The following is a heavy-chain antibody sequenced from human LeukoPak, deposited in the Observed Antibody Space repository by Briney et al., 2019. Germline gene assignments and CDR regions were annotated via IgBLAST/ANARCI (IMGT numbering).Heavy chain of an antibody. CDR3: AKEGLSGSYGDG. CDR1: GFTVSSNY. Sequence: PGGSLRLSCAASGFTVSSNYMSWVRQAPGKGLEWVSAISGGGGRTWYAGSVKGRFTITRDNSKNTLSLQMNSLRAEDTAIYYCAKEGLSGSYGDGWGQGTLVIVSS. J-gene: IGHJ4*02. V-gene: IGHV3-23*01. CDR2: ISGGGGRT. D-gene: IGHD1-26*01.